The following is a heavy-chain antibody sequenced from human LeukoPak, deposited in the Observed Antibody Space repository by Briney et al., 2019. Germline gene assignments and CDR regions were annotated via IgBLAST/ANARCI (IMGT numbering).Heavy chain of an antibody. CDR3: TRSYDY. CDR1: GFTFSSSW. D-gene: IGHD4-11*01. J-gene: IGHJ4*02. V-gene: IGHV3-7*01. Sequence: GGSLRLSCAVSGFTFSSSWMACVRQAPGKGLEWVANIKQDGSEKYYVDSVKGRFTISGDNAKNSLYLQMNSLRAEDTAVYYWTRSYDYWGQGTLVTVSS. CDR2: IKQDGSEK.